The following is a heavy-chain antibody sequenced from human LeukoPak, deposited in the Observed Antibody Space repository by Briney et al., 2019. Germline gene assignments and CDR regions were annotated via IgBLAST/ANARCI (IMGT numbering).Heavy chain of an antibody. CDR1: GFTFSSYE. Sequence: GGSLRLSCAASGFTFSSYEMNWVRQAPGKGLEWVSYISSRGSTIYYADSVKGRFTISRDNAKNSLYLQMNSLRAEDTAVYYCARDHVRNYYDSSGYYSDYYYGMDVWGQGTTVTVSS. CDR3: ARDHVRNYYDSSGYYSDYYYGMDV. V-gene: IGHV3-48*03. CDR2: ISSRGSTI. J-gene: IGHJ6*02. D-gene: IGHD3-22*01.